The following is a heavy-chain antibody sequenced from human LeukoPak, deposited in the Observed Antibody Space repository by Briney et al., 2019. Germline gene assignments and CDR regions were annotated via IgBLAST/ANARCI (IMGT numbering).Heavy chain of an antibody. D-gene: IGHD5-24*01. V-gene: IGHV1-46*01. CDR3: ARVRDGYNHYFDY. CDR2: INPSGGST. J-gene: IGHJ4*02. CDR1: GYIFTYYY. Sequence: ASVKVSCKASGYIFTYYYIHWVRQAPGQGLEWMGMINPSGGSTSYVQQFQGRVTMTRDMAASTVYMELSSLRSEDTAVYYCARVRDGYNHYFDYWGQGTLVTVSS.